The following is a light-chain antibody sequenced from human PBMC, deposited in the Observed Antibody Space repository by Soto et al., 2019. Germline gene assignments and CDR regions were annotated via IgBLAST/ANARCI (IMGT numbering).Light chain of an antibody. Sequence: IQLTQSPSSLSASVGDRVTITCRASQGISSYLAWYQQKPGKAPKLLIYAASTLQSGVPSRFSGSGSGTDFTLTISSLQSEDFAVYYCQQYNDWPTFGQGTKVDI. CDR2: AAS. CDR3: QQYNDWPT. J-gene: IGKJ1*01. V-gene: IGKV1-9*01. CDR1: QGISSY.